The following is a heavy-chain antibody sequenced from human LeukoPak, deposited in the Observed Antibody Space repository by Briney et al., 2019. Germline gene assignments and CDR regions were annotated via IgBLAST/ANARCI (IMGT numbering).Heavy chain of an antibody. J-gene: IGHJ6*02. CDR1: GYTFTSYG. CDR2: ISAYNGNT. D-gene: IGHD3-10*01. CDR3: ARERITMVRGVTTYYYGMDV. V-gene: IGHV1-18*01. Sequence: ASVKVSCKASGYTFTSYGISWVRQAPGQGLEWMGWISAYNGNTNYAQKLQGRVTMTTDTSTSTAYMELRSLRSDDTAVYYCARERITMVRGVTTYYYGMDVWGQGTTVTVSS.